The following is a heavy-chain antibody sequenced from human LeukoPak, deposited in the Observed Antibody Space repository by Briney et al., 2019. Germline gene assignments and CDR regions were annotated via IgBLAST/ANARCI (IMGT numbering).Heavy chain of an antibody. V-gene: IGHV1-18*01. CDR3: ARATGHGDYGGAYYFDY. CDR1: GYTFTSYG. Sequence: ASVKVSCEASGYTFTSYGISWVRQAPGQGLEWMGWISAYNGNTNYAQKLQGRVTMTTDTSTSTAYMELRSLRSDDTAAYYCARATGHGDYGGAYYFDYWGQGTLVTVSS. CDR2: ISAYNGNT. J-gene: IGHJ4*02. D-gene: IGHD4-17*01.